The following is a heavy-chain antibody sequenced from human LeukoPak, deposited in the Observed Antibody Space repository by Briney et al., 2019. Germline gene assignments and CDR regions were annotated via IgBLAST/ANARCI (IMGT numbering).Heavy chain of an antibody. D-gene: IGHD6-13*01. CDR3: ARERLSSTNWFDP. CDR1: GFTFSDYY. J-gene: IGHJ5*02. CDR2: ISSSGSTI. V-gene: IGHV3-11*04. Sequence: GGSLRLSCAASGFTFSDYYMSWIRQAPGKGLEWVSYISSSGSTIYYADSVKGRFTISRDNAKNSLYLQMNSLRAEDTAVYYCARERLSSTNWFDPWGQGTLVTVSS.